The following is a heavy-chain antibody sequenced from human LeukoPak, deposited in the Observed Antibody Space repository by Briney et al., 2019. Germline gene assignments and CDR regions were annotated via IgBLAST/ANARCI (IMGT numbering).Heavy chain of an antibody. V-gene: IGHV1-2*02. J-gene: IGHJ4*02. CDR1: GYTLTELS. CDR2: INPNSGGT. Sequence: GASVKVSCKVSGYTLTELSMHWVRQAPGKGLEWMGWINPNSGGTNYAQKFQGRVTMTRDTSISTAYMELSRLRSDDTAVYYCATIDVWGSYNFDYWGQGTLVTVSS. D-gene: IGHD3-16*01. CDR3: ATIDVWGSYNFDY.